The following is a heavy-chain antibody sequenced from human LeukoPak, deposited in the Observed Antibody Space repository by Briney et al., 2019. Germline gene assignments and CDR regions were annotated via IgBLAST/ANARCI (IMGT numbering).Heavy chain of an antibody. CDR1: GYTFTGYY. D-gene: IGHD3-3*01. V-gene: IGHV1-2*06. Sequence: ASVKVSCKASGYTFTGYYIHWVRQAPGQGLDWMGRINPNNGGTNYAQKFQGRVTMTRDTSINTAYMELSRLTSDDTAVYYCARGLSTIFVPATACLDFWGQGTLVTVSS. CDR2: INPNNGGT. J-gene: IGHJ4*02. CDR3: ARGLSTIFVPATACLDF.